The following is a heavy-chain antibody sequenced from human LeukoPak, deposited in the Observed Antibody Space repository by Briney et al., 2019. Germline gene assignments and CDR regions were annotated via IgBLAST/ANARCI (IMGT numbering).Heavy chain of an antibody. Sequence: GGSLRLSCAASGFTFSSYGMHWVRQAPGKGLEWVAVISYDGSNTYYADSVKGRFTISRDNSKNMLYLQMNSLRAEDTAVYYCARMRYSGYDSFDYWGQGNLVTVSS. CDR1: GFTFSSYG. J-gene: IGHJ4*02. D-gene: IGHD5-12*01. CDR3: ARMRYSGYDSFDY. V-gene: IGHV3-30*03. CDR2: ISYDGSNT.